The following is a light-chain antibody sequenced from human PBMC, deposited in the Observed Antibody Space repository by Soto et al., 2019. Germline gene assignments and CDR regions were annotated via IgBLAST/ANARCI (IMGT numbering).Light chain of an antibody. CDR2: GAS. CDR1: QSVSSN. V-gene: IGKV3-20*01. J-gene: IGKJ3*01. CDR3: QQYGGSPLFT. Sequence: EIVMTQSPATLSVSPGERATLSCRASQSVSSNLAWYQQKPGQAPRLLIYGASTRATGIPDRFRGSGSGTDFTLTIGRLEPEDFAVYYCQQYGGSPLFTFGPGTKVEI.